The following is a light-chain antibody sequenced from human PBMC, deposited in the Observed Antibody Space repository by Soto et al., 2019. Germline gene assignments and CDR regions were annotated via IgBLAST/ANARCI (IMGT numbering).Light chain of an antibody. V-gene: IGLV2-8*01. CDR2: DVS. Sequence: QSALTQPPSASGSPGQSVTISCTGTSSDVGGYNYVSWYQQFPGKAPKLMIYDVSERPSGVPDRFSGSKSGNTASLTVSVLQDEDEADYYCSSYAGSINFYVFGTGTKVTVL. CDR1: SSDVGGYNY. J-gene: IGLJ1*01. CDR3: SSYAGSINFYV.